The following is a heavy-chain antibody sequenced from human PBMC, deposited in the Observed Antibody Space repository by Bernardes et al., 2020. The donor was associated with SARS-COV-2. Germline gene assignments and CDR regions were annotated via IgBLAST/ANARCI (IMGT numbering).Heavy chain of an antibody. CDR3: ARQGVLRYFDWVYYYYGMDV. CDR2: IYYSGST. J-gene: IGHJ6*02. Sequence: SLTCTVSGGSISSSSYYWGWIRQPPGKGLEWIGSIYYSGSTYYNPSLKSRVTISVDTSKNQFSLKLSSVTAADTAVYYCARQGVLRYFDWVYYYYGMDVWGQGTTVTVSS. V-gene: IGHV4-39*01. D-gene: IGHD3-9*01. CDR1: GGSISSSSYY.